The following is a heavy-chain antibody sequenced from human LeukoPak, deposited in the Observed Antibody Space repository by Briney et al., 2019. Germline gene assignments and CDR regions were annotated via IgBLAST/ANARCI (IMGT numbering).Heavy chain of an antibody. D-gene: IGHD6-19*01. V-gene: IGHV3-9*01. J-gene: IGHJ2*01. CDR3: AKAPYSSGWYFDL. CDR2: ISWNSGSI. Sequence: GRSLRLSCAASGFTFDDYAMHWVRQAPGKGLEWVSGISWNSGSIGYADSVKGRFTISRDNAKNSLYLQMNSLRAEDTALYYCAKAPYSSGWYFDLWGRGTLVTVSS. CDR1: GFTFDDYA.